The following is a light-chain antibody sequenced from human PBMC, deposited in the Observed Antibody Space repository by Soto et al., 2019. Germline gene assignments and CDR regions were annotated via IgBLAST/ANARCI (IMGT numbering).Light chain of an antibody. V-gene: IGKV3-20*01. CDR3: QQYDSSPRT. Sequence: EIVLTQSPGTLSLSPGERATLSCRASQNLSSGYLAWYQQKPGQAPRILIYAASSRATGIPDRFSGSGSGTDFSLTISRLEPEDFAVYYCQQYDSSPRTVGQGTKVE. CDR2: AAS. J-gene: IGKJ1*01. CDR1: QNLSSGY.